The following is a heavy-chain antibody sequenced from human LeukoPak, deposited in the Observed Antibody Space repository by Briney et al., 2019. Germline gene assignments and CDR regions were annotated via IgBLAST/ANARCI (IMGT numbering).Heavy chain of an antibody. J-gene: IGHJ4*02. CDR1: GFTVSGNY. Sequence: GGSLRLSCAASGFTVSGNYMSWVRQAPGKGLEWVSVIYSGGDIAYADSVKGRFTISSDTSQNKLYLHMNSLRVEDTAVYYCAGGTDFWSGYCFDSWGQGTLVTVSS. CDR3: AGGTDFWSGYCFDS. CDR2: IYSGGDI. V-gene: IGHV3-53*01. D-gene: IGHD3-3*01.